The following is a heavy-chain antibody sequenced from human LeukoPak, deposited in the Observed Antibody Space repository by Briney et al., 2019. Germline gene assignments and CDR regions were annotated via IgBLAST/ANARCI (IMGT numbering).Heavy chain of an antibody. V-gene: IGHV3-21*01. CDR3: AGITIFGVPY. D-gene: IGHD3-3*01. Sequence: PGGSLRLSCAASGFTFSSYSMNWVRQAPGKGLEWVSSISSSSSYTYYADSVKGRFTISRDNAKNSLYLQMNSLRAEDTAVYYCAGITIFGVPYWGQGTLVTVSS. J-gene: IGHJ4*02. CDR2: ISSSSSYT. CDR1: GFTFSSYS.